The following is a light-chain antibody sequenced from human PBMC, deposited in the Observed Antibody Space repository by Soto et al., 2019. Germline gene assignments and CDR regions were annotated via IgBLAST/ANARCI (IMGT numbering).Light chain of an antibody. Sequence: QSALTQPPSASGSPGQSVTISCTGTSSDVGGYNYVSWYQQHPGKAHKLMIYDVSKRPSGVPDRFSGAKSGNTASLTVSGLQAEDEADYDCSSFAGGNNYVFGTGTK. V-gene: IGLV2-8*01. J-gene: IGLJ1*01. CDR2: DVS. CDR1: SSDVGGYNY. CDR3: SSFAGGNNYV.